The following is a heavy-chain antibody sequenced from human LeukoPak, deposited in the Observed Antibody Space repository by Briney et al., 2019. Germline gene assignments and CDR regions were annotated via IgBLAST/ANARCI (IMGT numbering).Heavy chain of an antibody. CDR2: INPNSGGT. CDR1: GYTFTGYY. Sequence: ASVKVSCKASGYTFTGYYMHWVRQAPGQGLEWMGWINPNSGGTNYAQKFQGRVTMTRDMSISTAYMELSRLRSDDTAVYYCARRPVGSGYIDYWGQGTLVTVSS. J-gene: IGHJ4*02. CDR3: ARRPVGSGYIDY. V-gene: IGHV1-2*02. D-gene: IGHD3-22*01.